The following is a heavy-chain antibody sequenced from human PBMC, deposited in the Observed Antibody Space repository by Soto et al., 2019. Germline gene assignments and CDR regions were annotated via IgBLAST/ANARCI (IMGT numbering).Heavy chain of an antibody. J-gene: IGHJ4*02. V-gene: IGHV4-59*01. CDR1: GGSISSYY. D-gene: IGHD3-16*01. CDR2: IYYSGST. Sequence: SETLSLTCTVSGGSISSYYWSWIRQPPGKGLEWIGYIYYSGSTNYNPSLKSRVTITVDTSKNQFSLKLSSVTAADTAGYYCARDIDITGHYFDYWGQGSLVTVSS. CDR3: ARDIDITGHYFDY.